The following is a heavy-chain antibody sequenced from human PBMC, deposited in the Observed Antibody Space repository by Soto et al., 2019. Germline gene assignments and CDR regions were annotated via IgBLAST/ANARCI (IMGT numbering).Heavy chain of an antibody. CDR2: ISSSSSYI. CDR1: GFTFSSYS. D-gene: IGHD4-17*01. Sequence: EVQLVESGGGLVKPGGSLRLSCAASGFTFSSYSMNWVRQAPGKGLEWVSSISSSSSYIYYADSVKGRFTISRDNAKISLYLPMNSLRAEDTAVYYCATPDYLYYYGMDVWGQGTTVTVSS. V-gene: IGHV3-21*01. J-gene: IGHJ6*02. CDR3: ATPDYLYYYGMDV.